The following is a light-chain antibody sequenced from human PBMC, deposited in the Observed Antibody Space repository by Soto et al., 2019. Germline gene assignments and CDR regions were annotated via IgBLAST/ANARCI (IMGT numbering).Light chain of an antibody. CDR1: QSVTSNY. Sequence: EIVLTQSPGTLSLSPGERATLSCRASQSVTSNYLAWYRQKPGQAPRLLIYAASSRATGIPDRFSGSGSGTDFTLTITRLEPEDFAVYYCHQYGTSVGTFGQGTKVDIK. J-gene: IGKJ1*01. CDR2: AAS. V-gene: IGKV3-20*01. CDR3: HQYGTSVGT.